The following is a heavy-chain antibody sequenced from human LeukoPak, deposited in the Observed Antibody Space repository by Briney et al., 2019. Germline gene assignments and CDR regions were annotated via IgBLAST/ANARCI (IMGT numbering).Heavy chain of an antibody. CDR1: GGSISSGDYY. CDR3: ARAGGIQLWLFSY. CDR2: IYYSGST. J-gene: IGHJ4*02. V-gene: IGHV4-30-4*01. Sequence: PSETLSLTCTVSGGSISSGDYYWSWIRQPPGKGLEWIGYIYYSGSTYYNPSLKSRVTISVDTSKNQFSLKLSSATAADTAVYYCARAGGIQLWLFSYWGQGALVTVSS. D-gene: IGHD5-18*01.